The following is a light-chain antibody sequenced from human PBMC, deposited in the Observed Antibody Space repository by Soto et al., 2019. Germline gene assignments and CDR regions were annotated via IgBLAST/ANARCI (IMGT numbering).Light chain of an antibody. CDR1: SSNIGNNY. J-gene: IGLJ2*01. V-gene: IGLV1-51*01. Sequence: QSVLTQPPSVSAAPGQKVTISCSGSSSNIGNNYVSWYQQVSGTAPKLLIYDNNKRPSVIPDRFSGSKSGTSATLGISGLQTGDEADYYCGTWDNSLSTVVFGGGTKVTVL. CDR3: GTWDNSLSTVV. CDR2: DNN.